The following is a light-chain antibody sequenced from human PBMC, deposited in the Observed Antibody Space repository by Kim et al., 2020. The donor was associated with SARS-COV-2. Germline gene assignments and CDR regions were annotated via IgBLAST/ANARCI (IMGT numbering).Light chain of an antibody. CDR3: KQRYNWPPGT. J-gene: IGKJ4*01. V-gene: IGKV3-11*01. CDR1: QSVSSY. Sequence: EIVLTQSPATLSLSPGERVPLSCRAGQSVSSYLAWYQQKPGQAPSLLIYDASNRATGIPARFSGSGSGTDFTLTISSLEPEDVAVYYCKQRYNWPPGTVGGGTKVDIK. CDR2: DAS.